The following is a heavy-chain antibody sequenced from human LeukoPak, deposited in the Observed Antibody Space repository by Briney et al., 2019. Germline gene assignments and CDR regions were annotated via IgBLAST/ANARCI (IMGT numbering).Heavy chain of an antibody. Sequence: GSLRLSCAASGFTFSSYGMHWVRQAPGKGLEWVAVIWYDGSNKYYADSVKGRFTISRDNSKNTLYLQMNSLRAEDTAVYYCARAEGYYDSSGNDAFDIWGQGTMVTVSS. J-gene: IGHJ3*02. CDR2: IWYDGSNK. CDR3: ARAEGYYDSSGNDAFDI. V-gene: IGHV3-33*01. CDR1: GFTFSSYG. D-gene: IGHD3-22*01.